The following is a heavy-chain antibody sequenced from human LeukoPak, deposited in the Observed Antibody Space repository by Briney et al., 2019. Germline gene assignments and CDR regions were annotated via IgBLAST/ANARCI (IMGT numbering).Heavy chain of an antibody. V-gene: IGHV3-33*06. CDR2: IWYNGSNK. J-gene: IGHJ4*02. CDR1: GFTFSSYG. CDR3: AKDSLDSSGRYYFDY. D-gene: IGHD6-19*01. Sequence: GRSLRLSCAASGFTFSSYGMHWVRQAPGKGLEWVAVIWYNGSNKYYADSVKGRFTISRDNSKNTLYLQMNSLRAEDTAVYYCAKDSLDSSGRYYFDYWGQGTLATVSS.